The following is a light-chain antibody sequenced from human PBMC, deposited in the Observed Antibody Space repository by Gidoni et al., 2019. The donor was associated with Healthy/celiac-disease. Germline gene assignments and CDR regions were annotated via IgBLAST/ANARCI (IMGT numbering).Light chain of an antibody. CDR2: AAS. J-gene: IGKJ1*01. V-gene: IGKV1-27*01. CDR3: QKYNSAPRT. Sequence: DIQMTQSPSSLSASVGDSVTITCRARQGISNYLAWYQQKPGKVPKLLIYAASTLQSGVPSRFSGSGSGTDFTLTISSLQPEDVGTYYCQKYNSAPRTFGQGTKVEIK. CDR1: QGISNY.